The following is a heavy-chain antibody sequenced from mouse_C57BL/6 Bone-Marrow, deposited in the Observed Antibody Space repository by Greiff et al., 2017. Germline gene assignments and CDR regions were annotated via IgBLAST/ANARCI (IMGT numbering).Heavy chain of an antibody. V-gene: IGHV1-72*01. CDR2: IDPNSGGT. D-gene: IGHD2-4*01. CDR1: GYTFTSYW. Sequence: QVQLQQSGAELVKPGASVKLSCKASGYTFTSYWMPWVKQRPGRGLEWIGRIDPNSGGTKYNEKFKSKATLTVDKPSSTAYMQLSSLTSEDSAVYYCARRIYYDYDGGVYYAMDYWGQGTSVTVSS. CDR3: ARRIYYDYDGGVYYAMDY. J-gene: IGHJ4*01.